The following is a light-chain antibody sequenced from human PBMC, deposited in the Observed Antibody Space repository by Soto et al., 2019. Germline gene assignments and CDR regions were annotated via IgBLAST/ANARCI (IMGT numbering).Light chain of an antibody. Sequence: DIQMTQSPSTLSASVGDRVTITCRASQTISSWLAWYQQKPGKVPKLLIYKASSLESGVPSRFSGSGSGTEFTLTISSVKPDDFATYYCQHYKSYPYSFGQGTKVDIK. CDR1: QTISSW. V-gene: IGKV1-5*03. CDR3: QHYKSYPYS. J-gene: IGKJ2*03. CDR2: KAS.